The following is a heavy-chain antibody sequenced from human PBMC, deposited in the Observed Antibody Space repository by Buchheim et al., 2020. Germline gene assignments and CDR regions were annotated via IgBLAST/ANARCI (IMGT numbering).Heavy chain of an antibody. V-gene: IGHV3-30-3*01. CDR2: ISYDGSNK. Sequence: QVQLVESGGGVVQPGRSLRLSCAASGFTFSSYAMHWVRQAPGKGLEWVAVISYDGSNKYYADSVKGRFTISRDNSKNTLYLQMNSLRAEDTAVYYCAKDPGGWFGELLSYNWFDPWGQGTL. CDR3: AKDPGGWFGELLSYNWFDP. J-gene: IGHJ5*02. D-gene: IGHD3-10*01. CDR1: GFTFSSYA.